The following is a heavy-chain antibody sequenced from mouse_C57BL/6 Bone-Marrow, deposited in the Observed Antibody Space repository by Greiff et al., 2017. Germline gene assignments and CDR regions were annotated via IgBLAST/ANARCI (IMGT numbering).Heavy chain of an antibody. J-gene: IGHJ1*03. Sequence: VQLQQSGAELVKPGASVKLSCKASGYTFTSYWMHWVKQRPGQGLEWIGMIHPNSGSTNYNEKFKSKATLTVDKSSSTAYMQLSSLTSEDSAVYYCARVDYSNYVDWYFDVWGTGTTVTVSS. CDR2: IHPNSGST. D-gene: IGHD2-5*01. CDR3: ARVDYSNYVDWYFDV. CDR1: GYTFTSYW. V-gene: IGHV1-64*01.